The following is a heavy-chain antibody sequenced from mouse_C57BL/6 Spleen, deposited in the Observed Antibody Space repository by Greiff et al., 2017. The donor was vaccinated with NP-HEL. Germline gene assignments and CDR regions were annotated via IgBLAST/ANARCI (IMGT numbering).Heavy chain of an antibody. D-gene: IGHD2-10*02. V-gene: IGHV1-69*01. Sequence: QVQLQQPGAELVMPGASVKLSCKASGYTFTSYRMHWVKQRPGHGLEWIGEIDPSDSYTNYNQKFKGKSTLTVDTSSSTAYMQLSSLTSEDSAVFKSGRRGDCEYEKEYRGQGSTVTVST. CDR1: GYTFTSYR. CDR2: IDPSDSYT. CDR3: GRRGDCEYEKEY. J-gene: IGHJ4*01.